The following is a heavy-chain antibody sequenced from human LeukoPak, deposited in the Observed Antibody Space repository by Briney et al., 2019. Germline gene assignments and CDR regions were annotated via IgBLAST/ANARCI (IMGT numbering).Heavy chain of an antibody. CDR3: ARGSPLGGN. J-gene: IGHJ4*02. CDR2: INSDGSNT. V-gene: IGHV3-74*03. CDR1: GFTFSSSW. Sequence: PGGSLRLSCAASGFTFSSSWMHWVRQAPGKGLVWVSHINSDGSNTKYADSVRGRFTISRDNAKNTLSLQMNSLRVEDTAVYYCARGSPLGGNWGQGILVTVSS.